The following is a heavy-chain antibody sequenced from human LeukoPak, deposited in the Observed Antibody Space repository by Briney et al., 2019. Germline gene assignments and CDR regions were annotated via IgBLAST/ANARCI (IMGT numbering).Heavy chain of an antibody. CDR3: TREVRSAWASFDP. V-gene: IGHV4-38-2*02. J-gene: IGHJ5*02. Sequence: SETLSLTCTVSGYSISSGYYWGWIRQPPGKGLEWIGSIHYSARIYYNPSLKSRPTISPDTSKNQFSLKLTSVTAADTAVYYCTREVRSAWASFDPWGQGTLVIVSS. D-gene: IGHD1-26*01. CDR2: IHYSARI. CDR1: GYSISSGYY.